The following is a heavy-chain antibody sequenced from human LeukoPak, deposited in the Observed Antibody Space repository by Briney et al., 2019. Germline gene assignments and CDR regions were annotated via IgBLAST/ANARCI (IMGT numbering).Heavy chain of an antibody. Sequence: PGGSLRLSCAASGFTVSSNYMSWVRQAPGEGLEWVSSISSTSSTMYYADSLKGRFAISRDNAGNSLYLQMNSLRPEDTAVYYCARGRYRLAAADFDCWGLGTLVSVSS. CDR1: GFTVSSNY. CDR3: ARGRYRLAAADFDC. V-gene: IGHV3-21*01. J-gene: IGHJ4*02. CDR2: ISSTSSTM. D-gene: IGHD6-13*01.